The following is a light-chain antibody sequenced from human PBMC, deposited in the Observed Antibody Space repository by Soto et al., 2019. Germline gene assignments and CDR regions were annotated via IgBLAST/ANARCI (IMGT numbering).Light chain of an antibody. V-gene: IGLV1-40*01. CDR2: ANT. CDR3: QSFDSSLSAYV. Sequence: QSVLTQPPSVSRAPGQRVTISSTGSSSNIGAGYDGHWYRHLPGTAPKLLIFANTNRPSGVPDRFSGSKSGTSASLAITGLQAEDEAEYYCQSFDSSLSAYVFGTGTKVTGL. J-gene: IGLJ1*01. CDR1: SSNIGAGYD.